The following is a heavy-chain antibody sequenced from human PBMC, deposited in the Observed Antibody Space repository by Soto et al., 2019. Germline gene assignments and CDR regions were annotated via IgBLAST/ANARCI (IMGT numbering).Heavy chain of an antibody. J-gene: IGHJ4*02. CDR2: INHSGST. CDR3: AIPGIAVAPDY. D-gene: IGHD6-19*01. Sequence: PSETLSLTCAVYGGSFSGYYWSWIRQPPGKGLEWIGEINHSGSTNYNPSLKSRVTISVDTSKNQFSLKLSSVTAADTAVYYCAIPGIAVAPDYWGQGTLVTVSS. CDR1: GGSFSGYY. V-gene: IGHV4-34*01.